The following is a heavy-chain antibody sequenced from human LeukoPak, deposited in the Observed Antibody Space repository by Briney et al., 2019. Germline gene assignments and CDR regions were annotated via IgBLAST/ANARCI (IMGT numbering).Heavy chain of an antibody. V-gene: IGHV3-30*18. J-gene: IGHJ2*01. Sequence: GGSLRLSCAASGFTFSTYGMHWVRQAPGKGLEWVAVISYDGSNKYYADSVKGRFTISRDNSKNTLYLQMNSLRAEDTAVYYCAKDLALNLGWYFDLWGRGTLVTVSS. CDR3: AKDLALNLGWYFDL. CDR2: ISYDGSNK. CDR1: GFTFSTYG.